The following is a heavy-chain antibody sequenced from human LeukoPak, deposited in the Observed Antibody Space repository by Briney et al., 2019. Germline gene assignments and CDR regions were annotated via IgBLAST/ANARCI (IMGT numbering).Heavy chain of an antibody. V-gene: IGHV3-21*01. CDR3: ARDRERYCSSTSCYTPFDY. Sequence: GGSLRLSCAASGFTFSSYSMNWVRQAPGKGLEWVSSISGSSSYIYYADSVKGRFTISRDNAKNSLYLQMNSLRAGDTAVYYCARDRERYCSSTSCYTPFDYWGQGTLVTASS. D-gene: IGHD2-2*02. CDR2: ISGSSSYI. J-gene: IGHJ4*02. CDR1: GFTFSSYS.